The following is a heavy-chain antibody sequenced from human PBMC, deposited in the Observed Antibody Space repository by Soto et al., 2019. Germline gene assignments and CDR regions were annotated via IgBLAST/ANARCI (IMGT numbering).Heavy chain of an antibody. CDR1: GYTFTNNW. J-gene: IGHJ4*02. Sequence: GESLKISCNASGYTFTNNWISWVRQKPCQGLEWMGRIDPSDSRTKYNPSFEVHVTISIDKSINPASLQWSSLRASETAVYFCARGRRYSYVFDYWSEGPVVTV. CDR3: ARGRRYSYVFDY. CDR2: IDPSDSRT. V-gene: IGHV5-10-1*01. D-gene: IGHD5-18*01.